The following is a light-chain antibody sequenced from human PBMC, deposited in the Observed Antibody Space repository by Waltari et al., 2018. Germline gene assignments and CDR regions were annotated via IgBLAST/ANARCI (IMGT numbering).Light chain of an antibody. V-gene: IGKV4-1*01. Sequence: DIVMTQSPDSLAVSLGERATINCKSSTSVLYTTNNKNYLAWYQQKPGQPPKLLIYWASTRESGVPDRFSGSGSGTNFTLTISSLQAEDVAVYYCQQYHSPPQTFGGGTKVEIK. CDR1: TSVLYTTNNKNY. CDR3: QQYHSPPQT. J-gene: IGKJ4*01. CDR2: WAS.